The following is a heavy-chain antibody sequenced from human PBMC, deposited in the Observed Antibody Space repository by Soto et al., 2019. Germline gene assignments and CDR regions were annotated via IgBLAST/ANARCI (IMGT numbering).Heavy chain of an antibody. CDR3: ARDLIPYY. J-gene: IGHJ4*02. CDR2: INPSAGNT. CDR1: GYTFTSYY. D-gene: IGHD2-8*01. Sequence: QVQLVQSGAEVKKPGASVKVSCKASGYTFTSYYLHWVRQAPGQGLEWMGIINPSAGNTNYAQKFQGRLTVTRDTSTSTLYMELSSLRSEDTAVYYCARDLIPYYWGPGTLVTVSS. V-gene: IGHV1-46*03.